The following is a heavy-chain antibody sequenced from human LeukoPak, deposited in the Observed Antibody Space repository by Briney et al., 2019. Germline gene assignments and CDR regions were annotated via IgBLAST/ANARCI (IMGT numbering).Heavy chain of an antibody. CDR3: AKDSSAYSGSYFDY. V-gene: IGHV3-33*06. J-gene: IGHJ4*02. CDR2: IWYDGINK. CDR1: GFTFSSHS. Sequence: GGSLRLSCAASGFTFSSHSMHWVRQAPGRGLEWVAVIWYDGINKYYTDSVKGRFTISRDNPKNTLYLQMNSLRVEDTALYYCAKDSSAYSGSYFDYWGQGNLVTVSS. D-gene: IGHD1-26*01.